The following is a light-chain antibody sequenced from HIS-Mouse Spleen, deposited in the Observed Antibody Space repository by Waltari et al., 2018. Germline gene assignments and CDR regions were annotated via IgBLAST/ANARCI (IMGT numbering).Light chain of an antibody. J-gene: IGKJ4*01. CDR1: QRVLYRSNNKNY. V-gene: IGKV4-1*01. CDR2: WAS. CDR3: QQYYSTPLT. Sequence: DIVMTQSPDSLAVSLGERATINCKSSQRVLYRSNNKNYLAWYQQKPGQPPKLLIYWASTRESGVPDRFSGSGSGTDFTLTISSLQAEDVAVYYCQQYYSTPLTFGGGTKVEIK.